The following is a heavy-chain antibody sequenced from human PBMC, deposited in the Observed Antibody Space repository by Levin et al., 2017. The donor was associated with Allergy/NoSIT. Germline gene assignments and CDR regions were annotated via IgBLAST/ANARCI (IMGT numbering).Heavy chain of an antibody. V-gene: IGHV4-39*01. Sequence: PSETLSLTCTVSGDSINSYVYYWGWIRQPPGKGLEWIGSIYYSGTTYYNPSLQSRVTISMDTSKNQFSLKLISVTAADTAVYYCAKTLGRGVFGFDYWGQGSLVTVSS. J-gene: IGHJ4*02. D-gene: IGHD3-10*01. CDR2: IYYSGTT. CDR3: AKTLGRGVFGFDY. CDR1: GDSINSYVYY.